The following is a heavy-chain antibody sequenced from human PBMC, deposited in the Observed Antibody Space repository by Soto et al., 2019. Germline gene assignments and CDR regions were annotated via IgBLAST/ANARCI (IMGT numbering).Heavy chain of an antibody. CDR1: GFTFSSYG. CDR3: ARDQIAARHHQSYYYYGMDV. V-gene: IGHV3-33*01. CDR2: IWYDGSNK. Sequence: PGGSLRLSCAASGFTFSSYGMHWVRQAPGKGLEWVAVIWYDGSNKYYADSVKGRFTISRDNSKNTLYLQMNSLRAEDTAVYYCARDQIAARHHQSYYYYGMDVWGQGTTVTVSS. J-gene: IGHJ6*02. D-gene: IGHD6-6*01.